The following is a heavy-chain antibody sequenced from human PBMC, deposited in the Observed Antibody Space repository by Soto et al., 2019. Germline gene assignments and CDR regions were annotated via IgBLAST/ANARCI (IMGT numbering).Heavy chain of an antibody. D-gene: IGHD3-10*01. J-gene: IGHJ3*02. Sequence: VQLVESGGGLVQPGRSLRLSCAASGFSFEDYAMHWVRQVPGKGLEWVSGISWNGGTIYYADSVKGRFTTSRDNAKNSLYLQMNSLRAEDTAFYFCVKDIGFGDAFDIWGQGTMVTVSS. V-gene: IGHV3-9*01. CDR3: VKDIGFGDAFDI. CDR1: GFSFEDYA. CDR2: ISWNGGTI.